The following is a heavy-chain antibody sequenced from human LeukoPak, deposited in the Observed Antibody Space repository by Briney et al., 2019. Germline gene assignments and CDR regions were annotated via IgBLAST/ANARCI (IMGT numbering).Heavy chain of an antibody. Sequence: SVKVSCKASGGTFSSYAISWVRQAPGQGLEWMGRFIPILGIANYAQKFQGRVTITADKSTSTAYMELSSLRSEDTAVYYCARSGFPLYYFDYWGQGTLVTVSS. CDR2: FIPILGIA. V-gene: IGHV1-69*04. D-gene: IGHD1-26*01. CDR1: GGTFSSYA. J-gene: IGHJ4*02. CDR3: ARSGFPLYYFDY.